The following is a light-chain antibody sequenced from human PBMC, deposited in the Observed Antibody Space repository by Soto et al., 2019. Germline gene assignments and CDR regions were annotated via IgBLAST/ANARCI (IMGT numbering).Light chain of an antibody. Sequence: QSALTQPASVSGSPGQSITISCTGTSSDVGSYNYVSWYQQHPGKAPKLMIYEVSNRPSGVSNRFSGSKSGNTASLTISGLQAEDEADYYCSSFRSNSTPRVFGGGTKVTVL. CDR3: SSFRSNSTPRV. CDR2: EVS. J-gene: IGLJ3*02. CDR1: SSDVGSYNY. V-gene: IGLV2-14*01.